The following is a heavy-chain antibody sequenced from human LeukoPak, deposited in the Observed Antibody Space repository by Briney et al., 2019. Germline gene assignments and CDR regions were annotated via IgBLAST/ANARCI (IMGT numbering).Heavy chain of an antibody. J-gene: IGHJ4*02. Sequence: GGSLRLSCTATGFTFSNFGMAWVRQAPGQGLEWVSTISGSGGNMYQADSVKGRFTISRDNSRSTLYLQMDSLRAEDTAVYYCAKDAGPQQLVFFDSWGQGTLVTVSS. D-gene: IGHD6-6*01. V-gene: IGHV3-23*01. CDR3: AKDAGPQQLVFFDS. CDR2: ISGSGGNM. CDR1: GFTFSNFG.